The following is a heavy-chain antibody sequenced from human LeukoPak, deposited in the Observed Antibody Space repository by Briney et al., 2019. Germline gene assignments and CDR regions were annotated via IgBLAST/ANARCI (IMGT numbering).Heavy chain of an antibody. Sequence: PGGSLRLSCTASGFTFDDYAMSWFRQAPGKGLEWVGLIRKQAYGGTTEYAASVKGRFIISRDDSKSIAYLQMNSLKTEDTALYYCARGAYQFEYWGQGILATVSS. V-gene: IGHV3-49*03. D-gene: IGHD3-16*01. CDR2: IRKQAYGGTT. CDR1: GFTFDDYA. J-gene: IGHJ4*02. CDR3: ARGAYQFEY.